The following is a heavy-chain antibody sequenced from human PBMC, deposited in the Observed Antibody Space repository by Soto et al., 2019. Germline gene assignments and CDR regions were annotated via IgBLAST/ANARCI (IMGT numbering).Heavy chain of an antibody. V-gene: IGHV3-9*01. CDR2: MSRNSDYI. Sequence: EVQLVESGGGLVQPGRSLRLSCAASGFTFDDYAMHWVRQAPGKGLEWVSGMSRNSDYIDYADSVKGRFTISRDNAKNSLYLQMNSLRAEDTALYYCAKDLAGTFQYFDYWGQGTLVTVSS. CDR1: GFTFDDYA. J-gene: IGHJ4*02. D-gene: IGHD1-1*01. CDR3: AKDLAGTFQYFDY.